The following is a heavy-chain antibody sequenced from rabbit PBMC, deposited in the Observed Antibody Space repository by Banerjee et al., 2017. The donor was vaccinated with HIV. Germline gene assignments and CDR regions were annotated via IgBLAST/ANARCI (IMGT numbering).Heavy chain of an antibody. Sequence: QEQLEESGGDLVKPEGSLTLTCTASGFSFDSDYVMCWVRQAPGKGLEWIACINAVTGKAVYASWAKGRFTFSKTSSTTVSLQLNSLTAADTATYFCARGGGLWGPGTLVT. CDR3: ARGGGL. CDR2: INAVTGKA. CDR1: GFSFDSDYV. J-gene: IGHJ4*01. V-gene: IGHV1S45*01.